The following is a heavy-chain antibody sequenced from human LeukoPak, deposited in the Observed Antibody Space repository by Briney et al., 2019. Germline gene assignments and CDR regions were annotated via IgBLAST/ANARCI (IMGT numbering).Heavy chain of an antibody. CDR1: GGSISSGDYY. CDR2: IYYSGST. J-gene: IGHJ5*02. Sequence: SQTLSLTCTVSGGSISSGDYYWSWIRQPPGKGLEWIGYIYYSGSTYYNPSLKSRVTISVDTSKNQFSLKLSSVTAADTAVYYCARARRGSSWNRWFDPWGQGTLVTVSS. V-gene: IGHV4-30-4*01. CDR3: ARARRGSSWNRWFDP. D-gene: IGHD6-13*01.